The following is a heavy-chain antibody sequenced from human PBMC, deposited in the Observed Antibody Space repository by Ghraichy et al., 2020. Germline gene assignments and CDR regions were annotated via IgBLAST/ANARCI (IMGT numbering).Heavy chain of an antibody. Sequence: SETLSLTSPVPGGSPLLSSLPRLSQPPAPGPAWLASTEARCSTNDKHSRKSRVTISVDTSKNQFSLKLSSVTAADTAVYYCARRADYYDSSGYYQPYFDYWGQGTLVTVSS. D-gene: IGHD3-22*01. CDR2: TEARCST. CDR3: ARRADYYDSSGYYQPYFDY. V-gene: IGHV4-59*01. J-gene: IGHJ4*02. CDR1: GGSPLLSS.